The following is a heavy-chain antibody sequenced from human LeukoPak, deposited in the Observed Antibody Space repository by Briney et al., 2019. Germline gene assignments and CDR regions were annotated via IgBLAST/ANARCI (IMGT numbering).Heavy chain of an antibody. D-gene: IGHD3-10*01. CDR1: GFTFSSYA. CDR3: AKDRGIISDY. J-gene: IGHJ4*02. CDR2: IGPSGTTI. Sequence: GGSLRLSCAASGFTFSSYALNWVRQAPGRGLEWLSYIGPSGTTIYYADSVKGRFTISRDNARNSVYLQMNSLRVEDTAVYYCAKDRGIISDYWGQGTLVTVSS. V-gene: IGHV3-48*01.